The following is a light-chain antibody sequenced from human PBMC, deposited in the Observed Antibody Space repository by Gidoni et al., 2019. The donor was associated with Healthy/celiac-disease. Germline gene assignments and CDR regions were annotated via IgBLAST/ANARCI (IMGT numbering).Light chain of an antibody. V-gene: IGLV2-14*01. Sequence: QSALPQPASVSGSPGQSITISCTGTSSDVGGYNYVSWYQQHPGKAPKLMIYEVSNRPSGVYNRFSGSKSGNTASLTISGLQAEDEADYYCSSYTSSSTYVFGTGTKVTVL. CDR1: SSDVGGYNY. J-gene: IGLJ1*01. CDR2: EVS. CDR3: SSYTSSSTYV.